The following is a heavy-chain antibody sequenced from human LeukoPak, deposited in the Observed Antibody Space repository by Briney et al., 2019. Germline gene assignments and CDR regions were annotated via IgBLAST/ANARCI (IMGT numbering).Heavy chain of an antibody. CDR3: ARSRTIFGVVRWYFDY. Sequence: PGGSLRLSCAASGFTVSSNYMSWVRQAPGKGLEWVSVIYSGGSTYYADSVKGRFTISRDNSKNTLYLQMNSLRAEDTAVYYCARSRTIFGVVRWYFDYWGQGTLATVSS. CDR2: IYSGGST. V-gene: IGHV3-66*02. CDR1: GFTVSSNY. D-gene: IGHD3-3*01. J-gene: IGHJ4*02.